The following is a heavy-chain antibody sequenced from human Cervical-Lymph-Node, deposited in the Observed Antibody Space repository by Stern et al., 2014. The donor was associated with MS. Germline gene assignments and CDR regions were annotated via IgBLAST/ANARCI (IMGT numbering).Heavy chain of an antibody. CDR3: ARVRVEYCSSTSCLNWFDP. Sequence: QVQLQESGPGLVKPSGTLSLTCAVSGGSISSNWWSWVRQPPGKGLEWIGEIYHSGSTNYNPTLKSRVTISVDKSKTQFSLKLSSVTAADTAVYYCARVRVEYCSSTSCLNWFDPWGQGTLVTVSS. CDR2: IYHSGST. CDR1: GGSISSNW. V-gene: IGHV4-4*02. D-gene: IGHD2-2*01. J-gene: IGHJ5*02.